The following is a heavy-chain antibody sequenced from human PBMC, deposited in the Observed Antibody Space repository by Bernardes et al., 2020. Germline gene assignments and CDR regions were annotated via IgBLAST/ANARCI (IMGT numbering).Heavy chain of an antibody. D-gene: IGHD7-27*01. CDR3: ARGDLWGYFDL. V-gene: IGHV3-11*01. Sequence: GGSLILSCAASGFTFSDYYMSWIRQAPGQGLEWVSYISSSGSTIYYADSVKGRFTISRDNAKNSLYLQMNSLRAEDTAVYYCARGDLWGYFDLWGRGTLVTVSS. CDR1: GFTFSDYY. J-gene: IGHJ2*01. CDR2: ISSSGSTI.